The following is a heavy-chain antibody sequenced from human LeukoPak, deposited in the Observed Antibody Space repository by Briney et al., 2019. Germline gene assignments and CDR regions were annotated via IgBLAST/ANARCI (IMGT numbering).Heavy chain of an antibody. Sequence: GGSLRLSCAVSGFTLSSNFLSWVRQPPGKGLEWVSDIYSGGSTYYADSVKGRFTISRDNSKNTLYLQMNSLRAEDTAVYYCTRGGGGSFPHYWGQGTLVTVSS. V-gene: IGHV3-53*01. J-gene: IGHJ4*02. CDR1: GFTLSSNF. D-gene: IGHD2-21*01. CDR3: TRGGGGSFPHY. CDR2: IYSGGST.